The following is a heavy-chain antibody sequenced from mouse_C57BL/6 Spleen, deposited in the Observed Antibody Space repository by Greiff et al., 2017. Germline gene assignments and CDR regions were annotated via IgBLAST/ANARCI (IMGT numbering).Heavy chain of an antibody. Sequence: QVQLKQPGAELVMPGASVKLSCKASGYTFTSYWMHWVKQRPGQGLEWIGEIDPSDSYTNYNQKFKGKATLTVDTSSSTAYMQLSSLTSEDSAVYYCARWDSIKFAYWGQGTLVTVSA. CDR1: GYTFTSYW. J-gene: IGHJ3*01. D-gene: IGHD2-10*02. CDR3: ARWDSIKFAY. CDR2: IDPSDSYT. V-gene: IGHV1-69*01.